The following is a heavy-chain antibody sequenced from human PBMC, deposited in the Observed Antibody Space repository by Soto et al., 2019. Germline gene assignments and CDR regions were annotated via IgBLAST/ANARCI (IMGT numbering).Heavy chain of an antibody. D-gene: IGHD3-10*01. CDR1: GYTFTGYY. Sequence: ASVKVSCKASGYTFTGYYMHWVRQAPGQGLEWMGWINPNSGGTNYAQKFQGWVTMTRDTSISTAYMELSRLRSDDTAVYYCARGSVSSQYGSGPHMIVVRFDYWGHGTLVTVSS. V-gene: IGHV1-2*04. CDR2: INPNSGGT. CDR3: ARGSVSSQYGSGPHMIVVRFDY. J-gene: IGHJ4*01.